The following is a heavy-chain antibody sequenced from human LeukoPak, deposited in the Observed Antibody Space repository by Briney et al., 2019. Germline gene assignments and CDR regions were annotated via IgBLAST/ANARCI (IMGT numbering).Heavy chain of an antibody. CDR1: GGTFSSYA. V-gene: IGHV1-69*05. CDR2: IIPIFGTA. CDR3: ARGWSRQVYYFDY. J-gene: IGHJ4*02. D-gene: IGHD2-15*01. Sequence: SVKVSCKASGGTFSSYAISWVRQAPGQGLEWMGRIIPIFGTANYAQKFHGRVTITTDESTSTAYMELSSLRSEDAAVYYCARGWSRQVYYFDYWGQGTLVTVSS.